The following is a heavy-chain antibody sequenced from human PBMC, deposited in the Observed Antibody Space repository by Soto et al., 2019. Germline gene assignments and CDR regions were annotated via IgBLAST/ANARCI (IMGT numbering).Heavy chain of an antibody. Sequence: SETLSLTCTVSSFFITGYYWSWIRQPPGKGLEWIGYIYYSGTTNYNPSLKSRLTMSVDTSKNQFSLKLSSVTAADTAVYYYARLPTSAARAADFDFLGRGTMVT. CDR2: IYYSGTT. J-gene: IGHJ3*01. V-gene: IGHV4-59*01. CDR3: ARLPTSAARAADFDF. CDR1: SFFITGYY. D-gene: IGHD2-2*01.